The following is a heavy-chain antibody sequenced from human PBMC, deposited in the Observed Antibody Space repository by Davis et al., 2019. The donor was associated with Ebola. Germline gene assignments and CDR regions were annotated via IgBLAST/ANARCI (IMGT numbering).Heavy chain of an antibody. CDR1: GFTFSSYS. Sequence: GESLKISCVASGFTFSSYSFNWVRQTPGKGLEWVSQISVRTDDTHYADSVKGRFTISKDYSKNTVYLQMNSLRVEDTAVYYCVRSQGCFSWFDPWGQGTLVTVSS. V-gene: IGHV3-23*01. D-gene: IGHD2/OR15-2a*01. CDR2: ISVRTDDT. CDR3: VRSQGCFSWFDP. J-gene: IGHJ5*02.